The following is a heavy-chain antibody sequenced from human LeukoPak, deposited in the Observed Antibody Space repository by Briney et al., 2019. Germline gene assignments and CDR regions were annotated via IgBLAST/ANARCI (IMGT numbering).Heavy chain of an antibody. CDR2: ISGSGGST. CDR1: GFTFSSYA. CDR3: AKTPGCSGGSCPPFYFDY. J-gene: IGHJ4*02. D-gene: IGHD2-15*01. V-gene: IGHV3-23*01. Sequence: GASLRLSCAASGFTFSSYAMSWVRQAPGKGLEWVSAISGSGGSTYYADSVKGRFTISRDNSKNTLYLQVNSLRAEDTAVYYCAKTPGCSGGSCPPFYFDYWGQGTLVTVSS.